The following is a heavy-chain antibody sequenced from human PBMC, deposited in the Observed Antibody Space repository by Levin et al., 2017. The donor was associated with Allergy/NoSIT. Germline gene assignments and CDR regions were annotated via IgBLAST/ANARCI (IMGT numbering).Heavy chain of an antibody. CDR1: GFTFSSYA. V-gene: IGHV3-30*04. D-gene: IGHD2-15*01. CDR2: ISYDGSNK. CDR3: ARGVVVVAATHLGFDY. Sequence: GGSLRLSCAASGFTFSSYAMHWVRQAPGKGLEWVAVISYDGSNKYYADSVKGRFTISRDNSKNTLYLQMNSLRAEDTAVYYCARGVVVVAATHLGFDYWGQGTLVTVSS. J-gene: IGHJ4*02.